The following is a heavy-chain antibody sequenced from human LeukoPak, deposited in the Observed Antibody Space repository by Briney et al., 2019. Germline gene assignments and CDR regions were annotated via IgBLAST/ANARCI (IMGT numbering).Heavy chain of an antibody. V-gene: IGHV6-1*01. CDR1: GDSVSSNSAA. Sequence: SQTLSLTCAISGDSVSSNSAAWNWIRQSPSRGLEWLGRTYYRSKWYNDYAVSVKSRITINPDTSKNQSSLQLNSVTPEDTAVYYCARDLEYSGYDQYNWFDPWGQGTLVTVSS. J-gene: IGHJ5*02. CDR3: ARDLEYSGYDQYNWFDP. D-gene: IGHD5-12*01. CDR2: TYYRSKWYN.